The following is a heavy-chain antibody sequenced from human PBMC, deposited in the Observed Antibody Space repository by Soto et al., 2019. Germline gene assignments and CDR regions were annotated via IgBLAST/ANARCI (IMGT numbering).Heavy chain of an antibody. CDR1: GGSVSSGSYH. V-gene: IGHV4-61*01. CDR2: IYYSGST. CDR3: ARDYSSTDVTNGRYGMDV. J-gene: IGHJ6*02. Sequence: NPSETLSLTCTVSGGSVSSGSYHWSWIRQPPGKGLEWIGFIYYSGSTNYNPSLKSRVAISVDTSKNQFSLKLSSVTAADTAVYYCARDYSSTDVTNGRYGMDVWGQGTTVTVSS. D-gene: IGHD2-2*01.